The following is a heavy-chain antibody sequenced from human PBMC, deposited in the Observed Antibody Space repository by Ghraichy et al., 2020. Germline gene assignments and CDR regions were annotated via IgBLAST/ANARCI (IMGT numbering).Heavy chain of an antibody. CDR1: GFTFSSYA. CDR2: ISGSGGST. D-gene: IGHD2-15*01. V-gene: IGHV3-23*01. J-gene: IGHJ3*02. CDR3: AKGGGGVAGSFDI. Sequence: LTCAASGFTFSSYAMSWVRQAPGKGLEWVSAISGSGGSTYYADSVKGRFTISRDNSKNTLYLQMNSLRAEDTAVYYCAKGGGGVAGSFDIWGQGTMVTVSS.